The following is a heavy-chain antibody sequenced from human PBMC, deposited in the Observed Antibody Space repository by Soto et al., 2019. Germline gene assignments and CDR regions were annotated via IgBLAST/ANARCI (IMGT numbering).Heavy chain of an antibody. CDR2: ISYDGSNK. V-gene: IGHV3-30-3*01. J-gene: IGHJ6*02. CDR3: ARAYGVQYYYYYGMDV. Sequence: QVQLVESGGGVVQPGRSLRLSCAASGFTFSSYAMHWVRQAPGKGLEWVAVISYDGSNKYYADSVKGRFTISRDNSKNTLYLQMNSLRAEDTAVYYYARAYGVQYYYYYGMDVWGQGTTVTVSS. D-gene: IGHD4-17*01. CDR1: GFTFSSYA.